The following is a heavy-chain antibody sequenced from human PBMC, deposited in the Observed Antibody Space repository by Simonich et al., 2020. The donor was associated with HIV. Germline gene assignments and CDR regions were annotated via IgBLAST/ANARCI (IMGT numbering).Heavy chain of an antibody. CDR1: GGSFSGYY. V-gene: IGHV4-34*01. J-gene: IGHJ4*02. CDR2: INHSGRT. D-gene: IGHD4-17*01. CDR3: ARRHPTTVTTPYFDY. Sequence: QVQLQQWGAGLLKPSETLSLTCAVYGGSFSGYYWSWIHQPPGTGLEWIGEINHSGRTNYNPSLKSRVTISVDTSKNQFSLKLSSVTAADTAVYYCARRHPTTVTTPYFDYWGQGTLVTVSS.